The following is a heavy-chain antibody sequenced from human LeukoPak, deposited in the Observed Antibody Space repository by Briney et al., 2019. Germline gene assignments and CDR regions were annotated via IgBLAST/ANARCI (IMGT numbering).Heavy chain of an antibody. CDR1: GDSVSSNSAA. D-gene: IGHD3-22*01. CDR3: ARDSSSGYYFIPYYYGMDV. V-gene: IGHV6-1*01. CDR2: TYYRSKWYN. J-gene: IGHJ6*02. Sequence: QTLSLTCAISGDSVSSNSAAWNWIRKSPSRGLEWLGRTYYRSKWYNDYTVSVKSRITINPDTSKNQFSLQLNSVTPADTAVYYCARDSSSGYYFIPYYYGMDVWGQGTTVTVSS.